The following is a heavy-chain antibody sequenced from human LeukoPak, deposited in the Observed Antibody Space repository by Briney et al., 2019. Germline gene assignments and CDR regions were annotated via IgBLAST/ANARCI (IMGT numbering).Heavy chain of an antibody. V-gene: IGHV3-48*03. CDR3: ARAQVGEPAALQYYYFGMDV. J-gene: IGHJ6*04. CDR1: GFIFSNYE. D-gene: IGHD2-2*02. Sequence: GGSLRLSCEASGFIFSNYEMKWIRQAPGKGLEWVSYIRNSGGTIYYADSVKGRFTISRDNAKNSLYLQMNSLRAEDTAVYYCARAQVGEPAALQYYYFGMDVWGKGTTVTVSS. CDR2: IRNSGGTI.